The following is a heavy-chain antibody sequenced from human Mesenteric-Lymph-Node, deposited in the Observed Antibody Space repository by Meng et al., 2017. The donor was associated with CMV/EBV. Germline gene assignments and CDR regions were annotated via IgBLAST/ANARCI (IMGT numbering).Heavy chain of an antibody. D-gene: IGHD3-9*01. J-gene: IGHJ4*02. CDR3: ARDRSNDILAGSDY. CDR1: GYTFTSHR. Sequence: AGYTFTSHRLSWVRQAPGQGLEWMVWISTYSGNTDYAQKFQGRVTMTTDTYMSTAYMELRSLTSADTAVYFCARDRSNDILAGSDYWGQGTLVTVSS. V-gene: IGHV1-18*01. CDR2: ISTYSGNT.